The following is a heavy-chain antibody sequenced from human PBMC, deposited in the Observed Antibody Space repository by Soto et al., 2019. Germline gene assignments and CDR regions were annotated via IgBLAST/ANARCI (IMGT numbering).Heavy chain of an antibody. J-gene: IGHJ5*02. CDR2: IYYSGST. CDR3: AREAVVTPNWFDP. V-gene: IGHV4-30-4*01. D-gene: IGHD2-21*02. Sequence: PSETLSLTCTVSGGSISSGDYYWSWIRQPPGKGLEWIGHIYYSGSTYYNPSLKSRVTISVDTSKNQFSLKLSSVTAADTAVYYCAREAVVTPNWFDPWGQGTLVTVSS. CDR1: GGSISSGDYY.